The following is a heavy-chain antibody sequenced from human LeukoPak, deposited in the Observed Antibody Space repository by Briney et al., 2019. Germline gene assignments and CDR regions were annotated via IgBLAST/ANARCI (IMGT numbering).Heavy chain of an antibody. Sequence: SETQSLTCAVYGGSFSDYYWSWIRQPPGGGLEWIGEINHNGSTNYNPSLKSRVAISVDTSMNQFSLKVNSVTAADTAVYYCARRRITIFGVVKSNYFDYWGQGTLVTVSS. CDR3: ARRRITIFGVVKSNYFDY. D-gene: IGHD3-3*01. CDR1: GGSFSDYY. V-gene: IGHV4-34*01. CDR2: INHNGST. J-gene: IGHJ4*02.